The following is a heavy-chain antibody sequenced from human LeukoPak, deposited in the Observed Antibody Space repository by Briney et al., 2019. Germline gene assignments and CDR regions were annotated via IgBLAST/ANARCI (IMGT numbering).Heavy chain of an antibody. D-gene: IGHD6-13*01. V-gene: IGHV3-43*02. CDR2: ISGDGGST. CDR3: AKDIGQQPPAYFDY. J-gene: IGHJ4*02. CDR1: GFTFDDYA. Sequence: GGSLRLSCAASGFTFDDYAMHWVRQAPGKGLEWVSLISGDGGSTYYADPVKGRFTISRDNSKNSLYLQMNSLRTEDTALYYCAKDIGQQPPAYFDYWGQGTLVTVSS.